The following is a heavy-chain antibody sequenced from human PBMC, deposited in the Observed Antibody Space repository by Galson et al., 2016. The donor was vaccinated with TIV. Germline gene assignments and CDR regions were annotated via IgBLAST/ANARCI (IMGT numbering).Heavy chain of an antibody. CDR3: AREMYFYDSTAYYAFDI. CDR1: GDTFRNYA. V-gene: IGHV1-69*06. D-gene: IGHD3-22*01. Sequence: SVKVSCKASGDTFRNYAISWMRQAPGQGPEWMGRINPIFHTATYAQRLQGRVTIMADKSTSTTYMELSSLRSEDTAVYYCAREMYFYDSTAYYAFDIWGQGTMVTVSS. J-gene: IGHJ3*02. CDR2: INPIFHTA.